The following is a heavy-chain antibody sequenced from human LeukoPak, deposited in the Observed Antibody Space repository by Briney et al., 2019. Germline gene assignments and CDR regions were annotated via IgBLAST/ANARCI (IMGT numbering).Heavy chain of an antibody. CDR1: EFIFSSYG. J-gene: IGHJ4*02. Sequence: GGSLRLSCAASEFIFSSYGMSWVRQAPGKGLEWVSAISASGGGTYYADSVKGRFTISRDNPKNTLYLQMNSLRAEDTAVYFCAKRGVVIRVILVGLHKEAYYFDSWGQGALVTVSS. D-gene: IGHD3-22*01. CDR2: ISASGGGT. CDR3: AKRGVVIRVILVGLHKEAYYFDS. V-gene: IGHV3-23*01.